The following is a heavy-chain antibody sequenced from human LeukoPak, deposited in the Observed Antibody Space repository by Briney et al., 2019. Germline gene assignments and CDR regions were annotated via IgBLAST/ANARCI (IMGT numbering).Heavy chain of an antibody. CDR3: ARGRYYYDSSGYQPPFFDY. V-gene: IGHV3-30-3*01. CDR1: GFTFSSYA. Sequence: GGSLRLSCAASGFTFSSYAMHWVRQAPGKGLEWVAVISYDGSNKYYADSVKGRFTISRDNSKNTLYLQMNSLRAEDTVVYYCARGRYYYDSSGYQPPFFDYWGQGTLVTVSS. D-gene: IGHD3-22*01. J-gene: IGHJ4*02. CDR2: ISYDGSNK.